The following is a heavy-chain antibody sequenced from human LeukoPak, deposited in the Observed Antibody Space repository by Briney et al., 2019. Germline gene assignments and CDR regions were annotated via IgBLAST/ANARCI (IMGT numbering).Heavy chain of an antibody. CDR1: GGSISSGSYY. D-gene: IGHD3-22*01. J-gene: IGHJ3*01. Sequence: SETLSLTCTVSGGSISSGSYYWSWIRQPAGKGLEWIGRIYSSGSTNYNPSLTSRVTISVDTSKNQFSLKPSSVTAADTAVYYCARVPTRFSSGEHLYAFDLWGQGTMVSVSS. V-gene: IGHV4-61*02. CDR2: IYSSGST. CDR3: ARVPTRFSSGEHLYAFDL.